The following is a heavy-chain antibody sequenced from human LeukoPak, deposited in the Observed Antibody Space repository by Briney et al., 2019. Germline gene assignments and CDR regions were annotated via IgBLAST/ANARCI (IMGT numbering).Heavy chain of an antibody. Sequence: SETLSLTCTVSIGSINNGDYYWSWIRQSPGKGLEWIGYIYFTGAAYYNPSLKSRVLISVNTSANQFSLKVTSMTAADTAVYYCARGNGYNLGTFDYWGQGTLVTVSS. D-gene: IGHD5-24*01. CDR2: IYFTGAA. V-gene: IGHV4-30-4*01. CDR3: ARGNGYNLGTFDY. J-gene: IGHJ4*02. CDR1: IGSINNGDYY.